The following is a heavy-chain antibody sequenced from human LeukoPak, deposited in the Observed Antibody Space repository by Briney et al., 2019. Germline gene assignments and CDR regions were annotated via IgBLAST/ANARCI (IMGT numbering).Heavy chain of an antibody. Sequence: GGSLRLSCAASGFTFSSYWMSWVRQAPGKGLEWVANIKQDGSEKYYVDSVKGRFTISRDNAKNSLYLQMNSLRAEDTAVYYCARRVYESSSAAFDIWGQGTMVTVSS. V-gene: IGHV3-7*01. D-gene: IGHD2-8*01. CDR1: GFTFSSYW. CDR3: ARRVYESSSAAFDI. J-gene: IGHJ3*02. CDR2: IKQDGSEK.